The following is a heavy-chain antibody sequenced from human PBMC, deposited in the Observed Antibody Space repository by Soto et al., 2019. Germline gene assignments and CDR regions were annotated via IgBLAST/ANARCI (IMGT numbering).Heavy chain of an antibody. Sequence: PSQTLSLTCTVCGGSISSSSYYWGWIRQPPGKGLEWIGSIYHSGSTYYHPSLKSRVTTSVDTSKNQFSLKLSSVTAADTAVYYCARARGWNDAFDISRQGTMVTVSS. CDR2: IYHSGST. V-gene: IGHV4-39*07. D-gene: IGHD1-1*01. CDR3: ARARGWNDAFDI. J-gene: IGHJ3*02. CDR1: GGSISSSSYY.